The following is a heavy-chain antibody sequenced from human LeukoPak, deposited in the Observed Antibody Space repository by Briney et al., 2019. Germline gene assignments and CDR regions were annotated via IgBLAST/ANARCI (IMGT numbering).Heavy chain of an antibody. Sequence: SQTLSLTCAISGDSVSSKTAGWNWIRQSPSRGLEGLGRTYYRSKLYNDDAVSLKGRITINPDTAKNQFSLQLNSVTPEDTAVYYCARGQEQQLPYARAYMDVWGKGTTVTVSS. CDR1: GDSVSSKTAG. D-gene: IGHD6-13*01. V-gene: IGHV6-1*01. CDR2: TYYRSKLYN. CDR3: ARGQEQQLPYARAYMDV. J-gene: IGHJ6*03.